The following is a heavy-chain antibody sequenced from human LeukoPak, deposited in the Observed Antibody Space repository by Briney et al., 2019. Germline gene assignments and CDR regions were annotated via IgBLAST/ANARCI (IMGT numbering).Heavy chain of an antibody. CDR2: IKEDGSEK. J-gene: IGHJ6*03. CDR3: ARDPGYSYAYYYYYYMDV. CDR1: GFTFRSYW. Sequence: GGSLRLSCAASGFTFRSYWMSWVRQAPGKGLEWVANIKEDGSEKHYVDSVKGRFTISRDNAKNTLYLQMNSLRAEDTAVYYCARDPGYSYAYYYYYYMDVWGKGTTVTVSS. D-gene: IGHD5-18*01. V-gene: IGHV3-7*01.